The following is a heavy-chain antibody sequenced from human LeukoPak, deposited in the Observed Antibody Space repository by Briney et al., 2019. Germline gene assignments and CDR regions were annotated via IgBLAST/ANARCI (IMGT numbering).Heavy chain of an antibody. CDR3: AKDSYSSGWWGLDY. D-gene: IGHD6-19*01. Sequence: PGRSLRLSCAASGFTFSSYGMHWVRQAPGKGLEWVAVIWYDGSNTYYADSVKGRFTISRDNSKNTLYLQMNSLRAEDTAVYYCAKDSYSSGWWGLDYWGQGTLVTVSS. CDR1: GFTFSSYG. J-gene: IGHJ4*02. CDR2: IWYDGSNT. V-gene: IGHV3-33*06.